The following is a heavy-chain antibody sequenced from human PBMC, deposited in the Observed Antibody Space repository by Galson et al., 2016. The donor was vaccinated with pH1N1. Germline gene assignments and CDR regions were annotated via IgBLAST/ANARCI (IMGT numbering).Heavy chain of an antibody. CDR1: GFTFDDYA. CDR2: ISWNSGII. D-gene: IGHD2/OR15-2a*01. Sequence: SLRLSCAASGFTFDDYAMNWVRQAPGKGLEWVSGISWNSGIIGYADSVKGRFTISRDNAKNSLYLQMHSLRAEDTALYYCAKTFMGVAYYYGMDVWGQGTTVTVSS. J-gene: IGHJ6*02. CDR3: AKTFMGVAYYYGMDV. V-gene: IGHV3-9*01.